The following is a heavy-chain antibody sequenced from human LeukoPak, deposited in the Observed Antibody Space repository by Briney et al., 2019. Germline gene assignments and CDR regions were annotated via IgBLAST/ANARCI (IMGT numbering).Heavy chain of an antibody. CDR2: IHYSGTT. Sequence: SETLSLTCSVSGVTISSSYWSWMRQPPGKGLEWIGYIHYSGTTKYNPSLQSRVTISVDTSKNQFSLNLRSVTAADTAVYYCARGYFDSSGYSNPFDYWGQGTLVTVSS. V-gene: IGHV4-59*01. CDR3: ARGYFDSSGYSNPFDY. D-gene: IGHD3-22*01. J-gene: IGHJ4*02. CDR1: GVTISSSY.